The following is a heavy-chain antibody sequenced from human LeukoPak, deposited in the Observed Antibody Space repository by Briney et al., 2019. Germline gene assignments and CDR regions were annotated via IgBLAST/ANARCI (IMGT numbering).Heavy chain of an antibody. CDR1: GFTFSSYW. CDR3: AIREPIGY. CDR2: INHNGNVN. V-gene: IGHV3-7*03. Sequence: GGSLRLSCAASGFTFSSYWMSWARQAPGKGLEWVASINHNGNVNYYVDSVKGRFTISRDNAKNSLYLQMSNLRAEDTAVYFCAIREPIGYWGQGSLVTVSP. J-gene: IGHJ4*02. D-gene: IGHD6-13*01.